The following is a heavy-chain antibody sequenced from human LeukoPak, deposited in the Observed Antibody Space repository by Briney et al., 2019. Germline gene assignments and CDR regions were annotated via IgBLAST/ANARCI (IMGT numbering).Heavy chain of an antibody. Sequence: GGSLRLSCAASGFTFSSYAMSWARQAPGKGLEWVSAISGSGGSTYYADSVKGRFTISRDNSKNTLYLQMNSLRAEDTAVYYCAKDQSKTKHIVVVTAYPFDYWGQGTLVTVSS. CDR2: ISGSGGST. D-gene: IGHD2-21*02. CDR1: GFTFSSYA. J-gene: IGHJ4*02. CDR3: AKDQSKTKHIVVVTAYPFDY. V-gene: IGHV3-23*01.